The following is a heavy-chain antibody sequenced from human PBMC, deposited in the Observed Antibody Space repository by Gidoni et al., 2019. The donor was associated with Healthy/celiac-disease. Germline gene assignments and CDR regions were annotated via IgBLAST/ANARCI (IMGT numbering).Heavy chain of an antibody. Sequence: QVQLVESGGGVVHPGRSLRLSCAASGFTFSSYGMHWVRQAPGKGGEWVAVIWYDGMNKYYADSVKGRFTISRDNSKNTLYLQMNSLRAEDTAVYYCARDAGGSGSYLNWFDPWGQGTLVTVSS. J-gene: IGHJ5*02. CDR1: GFTFSSYG. CDR3: ARDAGGSGSYLNWFDP. V-gene: IGHV3-33*01. CDR2: IWYDGMNK. D-gene: IGHD3-10*01.